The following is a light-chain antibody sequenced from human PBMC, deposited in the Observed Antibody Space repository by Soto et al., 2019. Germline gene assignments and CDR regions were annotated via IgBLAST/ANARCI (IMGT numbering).Light chain of an antibody. V-gene: IGKV3-15*01. CDR1: QSVSSN. CDR2: GAS. Sequence: EIVMTQSPATLSVSPGERATLSCRASQSVSSNLAWYQQKPGQAPRLLIYGASTRATGIPARFSGSESGTEFTLTISSLQSEDFAVDYCQPYNNWPLTFGGGTKVEIK. J-gene: IGKJ4*01. CDR3: QPYNNWPLT.